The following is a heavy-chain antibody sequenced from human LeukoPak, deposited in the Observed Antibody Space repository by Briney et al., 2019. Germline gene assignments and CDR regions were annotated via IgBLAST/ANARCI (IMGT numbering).Heavy chain of an antibody. CDR3: ARGGAAGTQVWFDP. J-gene: IGHJ5*02. CDR2: IIPILGIA. D-gene: IGHD6-13*01. Sequence: SVKVSCKASGYTFTGYYMHWVRQAPGQGLEWMGRIIPILGIANYAQKFQGRVTITADKSTSTAYMELSSLRSEDTAVYYCARGGAAGTQVWFDPWGQGTLVTVSS. V-gene: IGHV1-69*02. CDR1: GYTFTGYY.